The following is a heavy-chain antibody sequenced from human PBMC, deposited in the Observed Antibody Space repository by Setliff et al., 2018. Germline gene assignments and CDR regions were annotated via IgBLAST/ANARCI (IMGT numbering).Heavy chain of an antibody. CDR3: ARLSWDGLRYHGLDV. J-gene: IGHJ6*02. V-gene: IGHV4-34*01. CDR1: GDSFSDYY. CDR2: VNHRGDT. D-gene: IGHD3-10*01. Sequence: SETLSLTCAVYGDSFSDYYWSWLRQPPGKGLEWIEEVNHRGDTNYSPSLRGRVTMTVDAARKQLSLKISSMTAADAGVYYCARLSWDGLRYHGLDVWGQGTTVTVSS.